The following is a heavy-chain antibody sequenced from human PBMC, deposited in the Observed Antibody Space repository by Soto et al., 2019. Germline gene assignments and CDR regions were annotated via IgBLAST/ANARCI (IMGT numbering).Heavy chain of an antibody. D-gene: IGHD1-1*01. Sequence: VQLVESGGAVVQPGRSLRLSCAASGFSFSRYGMHWVRQAPGKGLEWVAVIWSDENHKYYGDSVKGRFTISRDNSKNTLYLQMNSLTAEDTAMYYNAKDSGGSPFDYWGQGILDTV. CDR2: IWSDENHK. J-gene: IGHJ4*02. CDR3: AKDSGGSPFDY. V-gene: IGHV3-33*06. CDR1: GFSFSRYG.